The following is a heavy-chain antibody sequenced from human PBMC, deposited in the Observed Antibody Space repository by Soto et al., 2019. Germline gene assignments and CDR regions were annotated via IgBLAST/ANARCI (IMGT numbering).Heavy chain of an antibody. Sequence: DVQLLESGGGLVQPGGSLRLSCAASGFTFSTYTMSWVRQAPGKGLEWVSVISGNGGTTLYAESVKGRFTMSRDNSKNTLDLQMSSLRAEDTAVYFCVKDQGFCSGSSCYRYFQHWGQGTLVTVSS. V-gene: IGHV3-23*01. CDR2: ISGNGGTT. J-gene: IGHJ1*01. D-gene: IGHD2-15*01. CDR3: VKDQGFCSGSSCYRYFQH. CDR1: GFTFSTYT.